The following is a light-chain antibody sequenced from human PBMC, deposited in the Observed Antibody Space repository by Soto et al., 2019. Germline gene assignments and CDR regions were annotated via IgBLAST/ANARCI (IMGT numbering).Light chain of an antibody. CDR2: GAS. CDR3: QQFCSLIPPT. CDR1: QVIGSRY. V-gene: IGKV3-20*01. J-gene: IGKJ2*01. Sequence: EIVMTQSPGTLSLSPGERATISCRASQVIGSRYLAWYHQKSGQAPRLLIYGASSRATGIPDRFSGSGSGTDFTLTISRLEPEDFGVYYCQQFCSLIPPTFGQGTKLEIK.